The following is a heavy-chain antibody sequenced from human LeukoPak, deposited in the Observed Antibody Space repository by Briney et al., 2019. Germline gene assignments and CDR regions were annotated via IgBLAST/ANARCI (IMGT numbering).Heavy chain of an antibody. CDR2: ISAYNGNT. V-gene: IGHV1-18*01. Sequence: GASVKVSCKASGYTFTSYGISWVRQAPGQGLEWMGWISAYNGNTNYAQKLQGRVTMTTDTSTSTAYMELRSLRSDDTAVYYCARSYYGSGSYYYPFDYWGQGTLVTVSS. J-gene: IGHJ4*02. CDR1: GYTFTSYG. CDR3: ARSYYGSGSYYYPFDY. D-gene: IGHD3-10*01.